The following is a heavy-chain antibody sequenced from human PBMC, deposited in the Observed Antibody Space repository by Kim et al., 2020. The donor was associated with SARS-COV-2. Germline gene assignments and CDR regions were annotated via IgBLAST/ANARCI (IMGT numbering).Heavy chain of an antibody. J-gene: IGHJ5*02. CDR3: TRGSTAASGIVGP. Sequence: GGSLRLSCAASGFTFSGHWMHWVRQAPGKGLVWVSRINTDGTGTAYTDSVKGRFTISRDNAKNTLYLQMNSLRAEDTALYYCTRGSTAASGIVGPWGQGTLVTVSS. D-gene: IGHD6-13*01. CDR2: INTDGTGT. V-gene: IGHV3-74*01. CDR1: GFTFSGHW.